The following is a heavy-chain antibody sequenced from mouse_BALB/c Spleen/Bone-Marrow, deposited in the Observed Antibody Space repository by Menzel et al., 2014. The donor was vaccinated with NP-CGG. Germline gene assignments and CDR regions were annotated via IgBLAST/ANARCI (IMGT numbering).Heavy chain of an antibody. CDR2: INPGSSTI. CDR1: GFDFGRYW. D-gene: IGHD1-2*01. Sequence: EVKLMESGGGLVQPGGSLNLACVASGFDFGRYWMSWARQAPGKGLEWIGEINPGSSTINYSPSLKDKFIMSRDNAKNTLYLQMRKVRSEDTALYYCARLGYYGYHDNWGQGTTPTVSS. V-gene: IGHV4-2*02. CDR3: ARLGYYGYHDN. J-gene: IGHJ2*01.